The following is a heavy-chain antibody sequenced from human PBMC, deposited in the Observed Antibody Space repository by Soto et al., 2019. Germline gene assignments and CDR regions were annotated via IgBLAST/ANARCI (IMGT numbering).Heavy chain of an antibody. D-gene: IGHD6-25*01. Sequence: QVQLEQSGPEVKRPGTSVKVSCKASGGAFGRYSVSWVRQAPGQGLEWIGGVIPAFNTSNYSLKFQGRVAIFADLSTSTVFMELRSLRSEDTALYYCARGDEMTAVTIFEYWGQGTLFTVSS. CDR1: GGAFGRYS. CDR3: ARGDEMTAVTIFEY. V-gene: IGHV1-69*01. CDR2: VIPAFNTS. J-gene: IGHJ4*02.